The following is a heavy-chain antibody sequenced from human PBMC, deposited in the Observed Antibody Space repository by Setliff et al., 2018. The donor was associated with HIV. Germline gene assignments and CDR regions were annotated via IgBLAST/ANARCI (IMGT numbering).Heavy chain of an antibody. V-gene: IGHV1-24*01. J-gene: IGHJ4*01. D-gene: IGHD2-8*01. CDR2: FDPEDAET. Sequence: GASVKVSCKVSGYTLTELSMHWVRQAPGKGLEWMGGFDPEDAETIYAQRFQGRVTMTEDTSTDTAYMELSSLSSEDTAVYYCATEMMYAQGSFDYWGHGTLVTVSS. CDR1: GYTLTELS. CDR3: ATEMMYAQGSFDY.